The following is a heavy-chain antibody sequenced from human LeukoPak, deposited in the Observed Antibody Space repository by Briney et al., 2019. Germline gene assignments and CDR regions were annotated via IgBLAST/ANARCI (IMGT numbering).Heavy chain of an antibody. CDR2: ISYDGSNK. CDR1: GFTLSSYG. Sequence: GGSLRLSCAASGFTLSSYGMHWVRQAPGKGLEWVAVISYDGSNKYYADSVKGRFTISRDNSKNTLYLQMNSLRAEDTAVYYCAKDLPVPVAFDIWGQGTMVTVSS. V-gene: IGHV3-30*18. CDR3: AKDLPVPVAFDI. J-gene: IGHJ3*02. D-gene: IGHD1-14*01.